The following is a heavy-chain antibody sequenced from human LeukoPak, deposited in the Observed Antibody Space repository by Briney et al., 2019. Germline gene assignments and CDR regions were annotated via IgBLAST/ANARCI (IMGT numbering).Heavy chain of an antibody. CDR2: IRYDGSNK. Sequence: GGSLRLSCAASGFTFSSYGMHWVRQAPGKGLEWVAFIRYDGSNKYYADSVKGRFTISRDNAKNTLYLQMNSLRAEDTAVYYCARETSYYDYVWGSYRYTLDYWGQGTLVTVSS. V-gene: IGHV3-30*02. CDR1: GFTFSSYG. CDR3: ARETSYYDYVWGSYRYTLDY. D-gene: IGHD3-16*02. J-gene: IGHJ4*02.